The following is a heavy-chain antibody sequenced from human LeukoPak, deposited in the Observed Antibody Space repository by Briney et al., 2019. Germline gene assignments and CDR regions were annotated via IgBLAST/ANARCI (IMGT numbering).Heavy chain of an antibody. V-gene: IGHV4-39*01. CDR1: GGSISSSGYY. Sequence: PSETLSLTCTVSGGSISSSGYYWGWIRQPPGKGLEWIGNIYYSGNTYYNPSLKSRVTISVDTSKNQFSLKLSSVTAADTAVYYCAGQGTMGAFDYWGQGTLVTVSS. D-gene: IGHD3-16*01. CDR3: AGQGTMGAFDY. CDR2: IYYSGNT. J-gene: IGHJ4*02.